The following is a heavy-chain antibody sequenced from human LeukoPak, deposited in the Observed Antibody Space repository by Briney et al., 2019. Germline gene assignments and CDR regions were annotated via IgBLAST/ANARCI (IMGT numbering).Heavy chain of an antibody. Sequence: SETLSLTCTVSGASISSGGYYWNWIRQPPGKGLEWIGYIYHSGSTYYDPSLQSRVTISVDRSKNQFSLKLNSVTAADTAVYYCARGRDDFWSGYYIGAFDIWGQGTMVTVSS. V-gene: IGHV4-30-2*01. J-gene: IGHJ3*02. CDR3: ARGRDDFWSGYYIGAFDI. CDR2: IYHSGST. D-gene: IGHD3-3*01. CDR1: GASISSGGYY.